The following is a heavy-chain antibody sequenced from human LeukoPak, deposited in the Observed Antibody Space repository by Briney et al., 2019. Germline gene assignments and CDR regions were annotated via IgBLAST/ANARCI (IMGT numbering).Heavy chain of an antibody. V-gene: IGHV3-48*01. CDR2: IGSGSSSD. CDR1: GFTFSAYT. CDR3: ATLIAAAGY. J-gene: IGHJ4*02. Sequence: GGSLRLSCSASGFTFSAYTMNWVRQAPGQGPEWVSYIGSGSSSDYYADSVKGRFTISRDKAKNSLYLQMNSLRAEDTAVYYCATLIAAAGYWGQGTLVTVSS. D-gene: IGHD6-13*01.